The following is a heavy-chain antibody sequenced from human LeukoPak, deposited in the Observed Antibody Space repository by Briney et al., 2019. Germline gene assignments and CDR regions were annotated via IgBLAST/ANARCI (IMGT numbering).Heavy chain of an antibody. V-gene: IGHV3-30-3*01. CDR3: ASLGGIYDSSGYNHY. Sequence: GGSLRLSCAASGFTFSSYAMSWVRQAPGKGLEWVAVISYDGSNKYYADSVKGRFTISRDNSKNTLYLQMNSLRAEDTAVYYCASLGGIYDSSGYNHYWGQGILVTVSS. CDR2: ISYDGSNK. CDR1: GFTFSSYA. J-gene: IGHJ4*02. D-gene: IGHD3-22*01.